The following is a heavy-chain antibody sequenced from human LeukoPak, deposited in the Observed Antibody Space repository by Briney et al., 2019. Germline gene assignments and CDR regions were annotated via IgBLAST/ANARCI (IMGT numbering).Heavy chain of an antibody. D-gene: IGHD1-1*01. J-gene: IGHJ4*02. CDR3: AKTTSFDY. V-gene: IGHV3-23*01. CDR1: GFTFDTYA. CDR2: ISDNGGST. Sequence: GGSLRLSCAASGFTFDTYAMSWVRQAPGKGLECVSTISDNGGSTYYADSVKGRFTISRDNSKNTLYLQMNGLRAEDTAIYYCAKTTSFDYWGQGTLVTVSS.